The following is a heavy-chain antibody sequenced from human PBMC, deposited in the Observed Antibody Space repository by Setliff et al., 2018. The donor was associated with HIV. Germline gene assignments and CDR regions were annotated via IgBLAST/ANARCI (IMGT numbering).Heavy chain of an antibody. D-gene: IGHD3-3*01. V-gene: IGHV4-38-2*01. CDR3: ARGVLTIFALTIPSWFDS. Sequence: SETLSLTCDVSGYSISSGYYWGWLRQPPGKGLEWIGSVYHSGSTYYNPSLKSRGTISVHTSKTQFSLNLNSVPAAYTAVHYCARGVLTIFALTIPSWFDSWGQGTMVTVSS. CDR2: VYHSGST. CDR1: GYSISSGYY. J-gene: IGHJ5*01.